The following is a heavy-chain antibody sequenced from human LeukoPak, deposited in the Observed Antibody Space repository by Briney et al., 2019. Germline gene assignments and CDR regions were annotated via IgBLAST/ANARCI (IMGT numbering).Heavy chain of an antibody. D-gene: IGHD3-22*01. CDR2: ISGSGGST. CDR1: GFTFSSYA. J-gene: IGHJ4*02. V-gene: IGHV3-23*01. Sequence: QPGGSLRLSCAASGFTFSSYAMSWVRQAPGKGLEWVSAISGSGGSTYYADSVKGRFTISRDNSKNTLYLQMNSLRAEDTAVYYCANHPYYYDSSGYFDYWGQGTLVTVFS. CDR3: ANHPYYYDSSGYFDY.